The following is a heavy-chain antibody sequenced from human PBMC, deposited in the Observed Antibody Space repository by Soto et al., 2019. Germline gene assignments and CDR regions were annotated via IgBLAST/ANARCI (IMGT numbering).Heavy chain of an antibody. J-gene: IGHJ3*02. CDR1: GGSISSYY. D-gene: IGHD3-22*01. Sequence: TSETLSLTCTVSGGSISSYYWSWIRQPPGKGLEWIGYIYYSGSTNYNPSLKSRVTISVDTSKNQFSLKLSSVTAADTAVYYCARGHYYDTSGHYVFAAFDIWGQGTLVTVSS. CDR3: ARGHYYDTSGHYVFAAFDI. V-gene: IGHV4-59*01. CDR2: IYYSGST.